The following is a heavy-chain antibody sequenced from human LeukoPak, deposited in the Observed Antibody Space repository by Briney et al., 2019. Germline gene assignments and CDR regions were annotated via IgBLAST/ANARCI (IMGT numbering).Heavy chain of an antibody. CDR1: GFTFSSYA. Sequence: GGSLRLFCAASGFTFSSYAMSWVRQAPGKGLEWVSAISGSGGSTYYADSVKGRFTISRDNSKNTLYLQMNSLRAEDTAVYYCAKDRIVGATTSYYFDYWGQGTLVTVSS. CDR2: ISGSGGST. J-gene: IGHJ4*02. D-gene: IGHD1-26*01. CDR3: AKDRIVGATTSYYFDY. V-gene: IGHV3-23*01.